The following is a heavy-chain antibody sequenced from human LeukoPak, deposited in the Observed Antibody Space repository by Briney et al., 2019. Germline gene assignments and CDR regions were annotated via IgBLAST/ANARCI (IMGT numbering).Heavy chain of an antibody. Sequence: GGSLRLSCAASGFTFSSNWMHWVRQAPGKGLVWVSHINSDGSTTSYADSVKGRFTISRDNAKNTLYLQMNSLRAEDTAFYYCARDMGYSLDYWGQGTLVTVSS. J-gene: IGHJ4*02. CDR3: ARDMGYSLDY. CDR2: INSDGSTT. D-gene: IGHD5-18*01. V-gene: IGHV3-74*01. CDR1: GFTFSSNW.